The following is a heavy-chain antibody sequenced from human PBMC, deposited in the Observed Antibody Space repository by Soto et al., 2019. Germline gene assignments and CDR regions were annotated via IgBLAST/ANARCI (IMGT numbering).Heavy chain of an antibody. D-gene: IGHD3-3*01. CDR1: GGSFSGYY. CDR2: INHSGST. J-gene: IGHJ3*02. V-gene: IGHV4-34*01. CDR3: ARVKGDFWSGYYGDDDAFDI. Sequence: SETLSLTCAVYGGSFSGYYWSWIRQPPGKGLEWIGEINHSGSTNYNPSLKSRVTISVDTSKNQFSLKLNSVTAADTAVYYCARVKGDFWSGYYGDDDAFDIWGQGTMVTVSS.